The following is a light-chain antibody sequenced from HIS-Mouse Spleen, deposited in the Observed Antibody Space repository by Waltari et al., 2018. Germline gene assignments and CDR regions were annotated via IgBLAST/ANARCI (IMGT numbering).Light chain of an antibody. Sequence: NFMLTQPHSVSESPGKTVTISCTRRSGSIASNYVQWYQQRPGSAPTTVIYEDNQRPPGVPDRFSGSIDSSSNSASLTIAGLKTEDEADYYCQSYDSSAWVFGGGTKLTVL. CDR3: QSYDSSAWV. CDR2: EDN. V-gene: IGLV6-57*04. CDR1: SGSIASNY. J-gene: IGLJ3*02.